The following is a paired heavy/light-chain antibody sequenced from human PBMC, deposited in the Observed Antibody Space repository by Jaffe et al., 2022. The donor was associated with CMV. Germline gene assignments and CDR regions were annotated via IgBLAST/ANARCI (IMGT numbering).Heavy chain of an antibody. V-gene: IGHV3-23*04. Sequence: EVQLVESGGGLVQPGGSLRLSCAGSGFTFSNYAMSWVRQAPGKGLEWVSAISGRGDSTFYADSGKGRFAISRDNSKNTLYLQMNSLRAEDTAIYYCARETSETSGWHFDYWGQGTLVTVSS. CDR3: ARETSETSGWHFDY. CDR2: ISGRGDST. D-gene: IGHD6-19*01. J-gene: IGHJ4*02. CDR1: GFTFSNYA.
Light chain of an antibody. J-gene: IGKJ4*01. CDR1: QGISEY. CDR2: AAS. V-gene: IGKV1-16*02. Sequence: DIQMTQFPSSLSASVGDRVTITCRASQGISEYLAWFQQKPGKAPKSLIYAASSLQSGVPSKFSGSGSGTDFTLTINSLQPEDFATYYCQQYSGYPLTFGGGTKVEIE. CDR3: QQYSGYPLT.